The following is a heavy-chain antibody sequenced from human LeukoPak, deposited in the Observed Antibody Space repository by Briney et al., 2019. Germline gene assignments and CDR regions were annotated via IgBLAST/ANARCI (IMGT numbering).Heavy chain of an antibody. V-gene: IGHV4-39*01. CDR3: ARQHRYCSGGTCYSYSWFDP. J-gene: IGHJ5*02. D-gene: IGHD2-15*01. CDR1: GGSIRSTTDY. CDR2: IYYSGST. Sequence: SETLSLTCTVSGGSIRSTTDYWGWICQPPGKGLEWIGTIYYSGSTYYNPSLKSRVTISIDTSKNQFSLKLTSVTAADTAVYHCARQHRYCSGGTCYSYSWFDPWGQGALVTVSS.